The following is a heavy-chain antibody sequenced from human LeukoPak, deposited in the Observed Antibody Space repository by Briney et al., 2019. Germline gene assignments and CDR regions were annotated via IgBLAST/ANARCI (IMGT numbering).Heavy chain of an antibody. CDR2: IKEDGSEK. CDR3: ARGFRNGPFDC. J-gene: IGHJ4*02. CDR1: GFTFSNYW. Sequence: GGSLRLSCAASGFTFSNYWMSWVRQAPGKGLEWVANIKEDGSEKHYVDSVKGRFTISRDNAKNSHFLQMNSLRVEDTALYYCARGFRNGPFDCWGQGTLVTVSS. D-gene: IGHD2-8*01. V-gene: IGHV3-7*03.